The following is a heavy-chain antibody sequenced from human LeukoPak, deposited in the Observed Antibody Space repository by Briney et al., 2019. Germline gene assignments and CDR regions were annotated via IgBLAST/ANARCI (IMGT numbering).Heavy chain of an antibody. CDR3: ARDQSYDFWSGYFDY. V-gene: IGHV4-34*01. J-gene: IGHJ4*02. Sequence: TSETLSLTCGVYAGSFSGYHWTWIRLRPGKGLEWIGDINHSGSAHYNPSLKSRVTISVDTSNNQFSLKLSSVTAADTAVYYCARDQSYDFWSGYFDYWGQGTLVTVSS. D-gene: IGHD3-3*01. CDR1: AGSFSGYH. CDR2: INHSGSA.